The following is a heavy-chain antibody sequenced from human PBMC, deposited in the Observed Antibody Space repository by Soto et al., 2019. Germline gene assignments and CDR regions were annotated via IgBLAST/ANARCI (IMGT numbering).Heavy chain of an antibody. CDR2: ISSSSSYI. CDR1: GFTFSSYS. V-gene: IGHV3-21*01. D-gene: IGHD6-13*01. J-gene: IGHJ4*02. Sequence: EVQLVESGGGLVKPGGSLRLSCAASGFTFSSYSMNWVRQAPGKGLEWVSSISSSSSYIYYADSVKGRFTISRDNAKNSLYLKMNSLRAEYTAVYYCARVVAAAGAIDYWGQGTLVTVSS. CDR3: ARVVAAAGAIDY.